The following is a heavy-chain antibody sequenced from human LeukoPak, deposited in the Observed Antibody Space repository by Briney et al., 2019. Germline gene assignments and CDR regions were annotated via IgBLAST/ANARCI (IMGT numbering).Heavy chain of an antibody. Sequence: SETLSLTCTVSGDSISSYYWSWIRQPPGKGLEWIGNIYYSGSTNYNPSLKSRVTISVDTSKNQFSLKLSSVTAADTAVYYCARASFWSGYYRVDAFDIWGQGTMVTVSS. CDR1: GDSISSYY. V-gene: IGHV4-59*01. D-gene: IGHD3-3*01. J-gene: IGHJ3*02. CDR2: IYYSGST. CDR3: ARASFWSGYYRVDAFDI.